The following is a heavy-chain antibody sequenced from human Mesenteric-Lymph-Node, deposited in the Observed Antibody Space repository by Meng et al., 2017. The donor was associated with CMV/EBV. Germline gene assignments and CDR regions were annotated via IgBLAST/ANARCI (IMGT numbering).Heavy chain of an antibody. D-gene: IGHD4-23*01. CDR1: GGSFSGYY. V-gene: IGHV4-34*01. CDR2: INRSGST. CDR3: ARHQRWLKSEGGFNY. Sequence: RWGRGLLRPSEPLSLTCAVYGGSFSGYYWSWIRQPPGKGLEWIGEINRSGSTNYNPSLKSRVTISVDTSKNQFSLKLSSVTAADTAVYYCARHQRWLKSEGGFNYWGQGTLVTVSS. J-gene: IGHJ4*02.